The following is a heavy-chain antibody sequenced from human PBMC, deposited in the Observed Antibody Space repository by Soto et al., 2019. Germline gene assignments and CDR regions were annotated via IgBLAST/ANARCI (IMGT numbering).Heavy chain of an antibody. V-gene: IGHV1-69*13. CDR3: ARERAIPYGSGSLDS. CDR1: GGTFSSYA. CDR2: IIPIFGTA. Sequence: GASVKVSCKASGGTFSSYAISWVRQAPGQGLDWMGGIIPIFGTANYAQKFQGRVTITADESTSTAYMELSSLRSEDTAVYYCARERAIPYGSGSLDSWGQGTLVTVPS. D-gene: IGHD3-10*01. J-gene: IGHJ4*02.